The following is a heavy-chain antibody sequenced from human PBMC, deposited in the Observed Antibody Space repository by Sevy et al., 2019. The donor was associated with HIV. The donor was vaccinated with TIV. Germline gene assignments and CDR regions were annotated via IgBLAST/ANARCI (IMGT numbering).Heavy chain of an antibody. Sequence: SETLSLTCTVSGGSISSGSYYWSWIRQPAGKGLEWIGRIYTSGSTNYNPSLKSRVTMSVDTSKNQFSLKLSSVTAADTAVYYWARESILWSPDAFDIWGQGTMVTVSS. CDR1: GGSISSGSYY. CDR3: ARESILWSPDAFDI. CDR2: IYTSGST. V-gene: IGHV4-61*02. J-gene: IGHJ3*02. D-gene: IGHD2-21*01.